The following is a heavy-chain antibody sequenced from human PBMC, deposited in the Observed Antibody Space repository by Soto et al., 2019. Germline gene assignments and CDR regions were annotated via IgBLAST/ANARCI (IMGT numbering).Heavy chain of an antibody. Sequence: QVQLVESGGGVVQPGRSLRLSCAASGFTFSIYGMHWVRHAPGKGLEWVAMISFDGSEKYYTDSVKGRFHISSDSSKNTMYLQMDSLRVEDTAVYYCARDRRLYYSDAFDIWGQGTTVTVSS. CDR1: GFTFSIYG. CDR2: ISFDGSEK. J-gene: IGHJ3*02. CDR3: ARDRRLYYSDAFDI. V-gene: IGHV3-30*03. D-gene: IGHD1-26*01.